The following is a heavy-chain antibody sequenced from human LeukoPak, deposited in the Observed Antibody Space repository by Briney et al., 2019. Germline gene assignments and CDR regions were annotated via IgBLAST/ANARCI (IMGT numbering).Heavy chain of an antibody. V-gene: IGHV1-2*02. D-gene: IGHD5-18*01. CDR1: GYTFTGYY. Sequence: ASVKVSCKASGYTFTGYYMHWVRQAPGQGLEWMGWINPNSGGTNYAQKFQGRVTMTRDTSISTAYMEPSRLRSDDTAVYYCARGGGYSYGLEYFDYWGQGTLVTVSS. J-gene: IGHJ4*02. CDR2: INPNSGGT. CDR3: ARGGGYSYGLEYFDY.